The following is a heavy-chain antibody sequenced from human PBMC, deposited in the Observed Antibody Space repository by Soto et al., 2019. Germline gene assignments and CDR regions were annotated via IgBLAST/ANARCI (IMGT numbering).Heavy chain of an antibody. J-gene: IGHJ6*04. Sequence: DVELVESGGGLVQPGGSLRLSCAASGFTFSGRSMHWVRQAPGKGLVWVSGIDNAGTDSTYADSVKGRFTSSRDNAKNTLYLQINSLRVEDTAVYYCARGWFGPDVWGKGTTVTVSS. CDR3: ARGWFGPDV. D-gene: IGHD3-10*01. CDR1: GFTFSGRS. V-gene: IGHV3-74*01. CDR2: IDNAGTDS.